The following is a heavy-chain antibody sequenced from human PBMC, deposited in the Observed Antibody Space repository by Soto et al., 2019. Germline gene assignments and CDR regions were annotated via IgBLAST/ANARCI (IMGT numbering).Heavy chain of an antibody. Sequence: EVQVLESGGGSVQPGGSLRLSCAASGFTFSNFAMSWVRHAPGQGLEWVSEISGSTGTTYYADSVKGRFIISRDNSKNMVHLQMNSLRAEDTAVYYCAKDTSSSPYYMDVWGKGTTVPVSS. J-gene: IGHJ6*03. CDR1: GFTFSNFA. D-gene: IGHD2-2*01. CDR3: AKDTSSSPYYMDV. V-gene: IGHV3-23*01. CDR2: ISGSTGTT.